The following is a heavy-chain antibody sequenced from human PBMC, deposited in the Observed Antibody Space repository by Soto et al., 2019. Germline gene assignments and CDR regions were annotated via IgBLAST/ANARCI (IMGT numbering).Heavy chain of an antibody. CDR1: GYTFTGYY. V-gene: IGHV1-2*02. Sequence: GASVKVSCKASGYTFTGYYMHWVRQAPGQGLEWMGWINPNSGGTNYAQKFQGRVTMTRDTSISTAYMELSRLRSDDTAVYYCAVVIVVVPAAKGNYNWFDPWGQGTLVTVSS. CDR2: INPNSGGT. J-gene: IGHJ5*02. D-gene: IGHD2-2*01. CDR3: AVVIVVVPAAKGNYNWFDP.